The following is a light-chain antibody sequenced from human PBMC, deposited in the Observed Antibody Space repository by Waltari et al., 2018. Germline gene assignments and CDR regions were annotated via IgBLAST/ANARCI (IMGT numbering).Light chain of an antibody. CDR3: QVYDTSGDHPLYV. J-gene: IGLJ1*01. CDR1: NIGSKS. CDR2: DDY. Sequence: SYVLPQPSSLSVAPGETARITCGGTNIGSKSVPWYQPKPGQAPVLVIYDDYDRPSGIPERFSGFNSGFTATLTISRVEAGDEADYYCQVYDTSGDHPLYVFGTGTAVSVL. V-gene: IGLV3-21*04.